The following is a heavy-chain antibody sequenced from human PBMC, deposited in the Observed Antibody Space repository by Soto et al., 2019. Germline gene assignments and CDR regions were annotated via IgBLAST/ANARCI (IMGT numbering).Heavy chain of an antibody. J-gene: IGHJ5*01. Sequence: ASVKVSCKTSCYTFSNYGITWVRQAPGQPLEWLGWISLYSDGTNYAQKFQGRVSMTTDTSTTTAYMELRSLRSDDTAVYYCARVVTGEDAWFGHCGQGTLGTVYS. CDR2: ISLYSDGT. CDR3: ARVVTGEDAWFGH. V-gene: IGHV1-18*01. D-gene: IGHD2-2*01. CDR1: CYTFSNYG.